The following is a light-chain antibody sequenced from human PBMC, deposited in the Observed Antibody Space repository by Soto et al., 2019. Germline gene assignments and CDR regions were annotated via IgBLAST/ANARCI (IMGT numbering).Light chain of an antibody. Sequence: EIVLTQSPGTLSLSPGERATLSCRASQSVSSNYLAWYQQKPGQAPRLLIYGASTRATGIPDRFSGSGSGTDFTLTISRLEPDDFAVYYCQQYANSPPTFCQGTNLDIK. CDR3: QQYANSPPT. CDR1: QSVSSNY. V-gene: IGKV3-20*01. J-gene: IGKJ1*01. CDR2: GAS.